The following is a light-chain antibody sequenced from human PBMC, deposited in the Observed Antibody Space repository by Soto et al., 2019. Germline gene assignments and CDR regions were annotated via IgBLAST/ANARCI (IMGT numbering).Light chain of an antibody. CDR2: LGS. Sequence: DLVMTQSPLSLPVTPGEPASISCRSSQSLLHSKGYNYLDWYLQKPGQSPQLLMSLGSNRTSGVPDRFSGSGSGTDFTLKISRVEAEDVGVYYCMQALQTPYTFGQGTKLEIK. V-gene: IGKV2-28*01. CDR1: QSLLHSKGYNY. CDR3: MQALQTPYT. J-gene: IGKJ2*01.